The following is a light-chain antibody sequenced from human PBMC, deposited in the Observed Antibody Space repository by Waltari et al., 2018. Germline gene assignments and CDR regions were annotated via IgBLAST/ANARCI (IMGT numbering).Light chain of an antibody. CDR1: SSDVGGYNF. CDR2: GVT. V-gene: IGLV2-14*03. CDR3: SSYSSTNTVA. J-gene: IGLJ3*02. Sequence: QSALTQPASVSGSPGQSVTISCTGTSSDVGGYNFVSWYQQHPGRAPKLMIYGVTHRPSGVSTRFSGAKSGDTASLTISGLQAADEAEYYCSSYSSTNTVAFGGGTQLTV.